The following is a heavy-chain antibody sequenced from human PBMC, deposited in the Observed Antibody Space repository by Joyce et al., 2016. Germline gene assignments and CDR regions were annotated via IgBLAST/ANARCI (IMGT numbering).Heavy chain of an antibody. CDR1: GGDFSNYT. V-gene: IGHV1-69*12. J-gene: IGHJ6*02. CDR2: IIPFFGAA. D-gene: IGHD1-14*01. CDR3: ARGGTSSDHYFFYTLDV. Sequence: QVLLVLSGAAVKRPGSSLRVSCKSSGGDFSNYTVNWVRQAPGQRLEWMGGIIPFFGAAKYAEDFQGRVTLIADQSTRTAYLELSSLTSADTAVYYCARGGTSSDHYFFYTLDVWGPGTTVIVSS.